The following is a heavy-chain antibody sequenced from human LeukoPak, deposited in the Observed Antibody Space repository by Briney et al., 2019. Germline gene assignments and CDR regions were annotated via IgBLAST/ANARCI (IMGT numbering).Heavy chain of an antibody. CDR1: GFTFRTYG. D-gene: IGHD3-10*01. Sequence: GGSLRLSCAASGFTFRTYGMNWVLQAPGKGLEWISYINSDSDTVYYSNSVEGRFTISRDNAKNSLYLQMNSLRAEDTAMYYCARETRGESDYWGHGTLVTVSS. V-gene: IGHV3-48*04. CDR2: INSDSDTV. J-gene: IGHJ4*01. CDR3: ARETRGESDY.